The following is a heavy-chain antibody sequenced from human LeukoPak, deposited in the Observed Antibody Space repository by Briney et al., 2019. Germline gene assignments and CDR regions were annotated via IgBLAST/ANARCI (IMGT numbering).Heavy chain of an antibody. J-gene: IGHJ6*02. V-gene: IGHV1-46*01. Sequence: APVKVSCKTSGYTFTSYCIHWVRQAPGQGLEWMGIINPSSGSTNYAQKFQGRVTMTRDTSTSTVYMELSSQRSEDTAVYYCARATNFYYYYGMDVWGQGTTVTVSS. D-gene: IGHD1-26*01. CDR3: ARATNFYYYYGMDV. CDR1: GYTFTSYC. CDR2: INPSSGST.